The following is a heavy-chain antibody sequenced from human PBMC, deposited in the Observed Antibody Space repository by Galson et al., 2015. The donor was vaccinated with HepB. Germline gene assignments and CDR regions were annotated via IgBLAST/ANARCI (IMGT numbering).Heavy chain of an antibody. D-gene: IGHD3-10*01. CDR3: AGTREVREVEDRHFDS. V-gene: IGHV1-69*06. J-gene: IGHJ4*02. CDR2: IIPVFGRT. Sequence: SVKVSCKAPGGTFHIYAFTWVRQAPGQGLEWLGEIIPVFGRTNYAQKIQGRVTITADKLTTTAYMELNSLRSEDTAVYYCAGTREVREVEDRHFDSWGQGTMVTVSS. CDR1: GGTFHIYA.